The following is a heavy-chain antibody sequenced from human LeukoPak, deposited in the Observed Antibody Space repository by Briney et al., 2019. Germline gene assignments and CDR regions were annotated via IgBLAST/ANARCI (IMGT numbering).Heavy chain of an antibody. CDR2: ISNSGNTK. CDR1: GFTFSTYE. V-gene: IGHV3-48*03. Sequence: LPGGSLRLSCAASGFTFSTYEMNWVRQAPGRGLEWVSYISNSGNTKHYADSVKGRFTISRDNAKNSLYLQINSLTAEDTAVYYCARSTYFDYWGQGTLVAVSS. CDR3: ARSTYFDY. J-gene: IGHJ4*02.